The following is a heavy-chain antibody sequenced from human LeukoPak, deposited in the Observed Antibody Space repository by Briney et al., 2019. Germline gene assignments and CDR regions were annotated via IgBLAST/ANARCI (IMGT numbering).Heavy chain of an antibody. CDR3: ATRGGRGYIYGLFDY. D-gene: IGHD5-18*01. Sequence: GGSLRLSCAAAGFSFSTYSMNWVRQAPGKGLEWVSYISSSSSTIYYADSVKGRFTISRDNAKNSLYLQMNSLRDEDTAVYYCATRGGRGYIYGLFDYWGQGTLVTVSS. CDR1: GFSFSTYS. J-gene: IGHJ4*02. V-gene: IGHV3-48*02. CDR2: ISSSSSTI.